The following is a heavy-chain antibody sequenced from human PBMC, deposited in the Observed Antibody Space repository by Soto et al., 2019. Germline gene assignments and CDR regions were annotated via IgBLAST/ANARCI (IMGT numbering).Heavy chain of an antibody. CDR2: INHSGST. CDR1: GGSFSGYY. J-gene: IGHJ4*02. V-gene: IGHV4-34*01. CDR3: ARHVTGDYDILTGYYRGNYFDY. Sequence: SETLSLTCAVYGGSFSGYYWTWIRQPPGTGLEWIGEINHSGSTNYNPSLKSRVTISVDTSKNQFSLKLTSVTAADTAVYYCARHVTGDYDILTGYYRGNYFDYWGQGTLVTVSS. D-gene: IGHD3-9*01.